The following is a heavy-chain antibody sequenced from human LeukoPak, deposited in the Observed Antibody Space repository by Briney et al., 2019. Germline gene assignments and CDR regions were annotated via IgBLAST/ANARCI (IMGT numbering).Heavy chain of an antibody. J-gene: IGHJ4*02. V-gene: IGHV1-46*01. CDR1: GYTFTGYY. D-gene: IGHD3-10*01. Sequence: EASVKVSCKASGYTFTGYYMHWVRQAPGQGPEWMGIINPSGGSTSYAQKFQGRVTMTRDMSTSTVYMELSSLRSEDTAVYYCARGSGSYYRKGRYYFDYWGQGTLVTVSS. CDR3: ARGSGSYYRKGRYYFDY. CDR2: INPSGGST.